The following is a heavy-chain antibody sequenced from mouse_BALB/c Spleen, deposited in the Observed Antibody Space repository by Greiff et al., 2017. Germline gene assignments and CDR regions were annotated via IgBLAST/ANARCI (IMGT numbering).Heavy chain of an antibody. CDR3: ARRDYGSSYYAMDY. D-gene: IGHD1-1*01. V-gene: IGHV5-17*02. Sequence: VQLKESGGGLVQPGGSRKLSCAASGFTFSSFGMHWVRQAPEKGLEWVAYISSGSSTIYYADTVKGRFTISRDNPKNTLFLQMTSLRSEDTAMYYCARRDYGSSYYAMDYWGQGTSVTVSS. CDR2: ISSGSSTI. CDR1: GFTFSSFG. J-gene: IGHJ4*01.